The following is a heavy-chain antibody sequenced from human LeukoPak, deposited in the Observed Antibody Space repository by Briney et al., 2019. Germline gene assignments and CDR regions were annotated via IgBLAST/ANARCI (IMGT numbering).Heavy chain of an antibody. J-gene: IGHJ4*02. CDR3: AKDFSGYTVTTSLDY. D-gene: IGHD4-17*01. Sequence: GGSLRLSCVASGFTFRSYAMSWVRQAPGKGLEWVSAIGGSGGSTNFADSVKGRFTISRDSSKNTLYLQMNSLRAEDTAVYYCAKDFSGYTVTTSLDYWGQGTLVTVSS. CDR2: IGGSGGST. V-gene: IGHV3-23*01. CDR1: GFTFRSYA.